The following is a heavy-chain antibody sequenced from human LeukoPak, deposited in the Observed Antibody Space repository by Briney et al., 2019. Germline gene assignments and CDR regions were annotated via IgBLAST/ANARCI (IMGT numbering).Heavy chain of an antibody. V-gene: IGHV4-39*07. Sequence: PSETLSLTCTVSGGSINSGSCYWGWVRQPPGKGLEWIGSFFYTGRNYHYNPSLRSRVSFSIDTSNKQFSLKLTSVTAADTAVYYCARDYSNYPARHFDYWGQGTLVTVSS. J-gene: IGHJ4*02. CDR3: ARDYSNYPARHFDY. CDR2: FFYTGRN. D-gene: IGHD4-11*01. CDR1: GGSINSGSCY.